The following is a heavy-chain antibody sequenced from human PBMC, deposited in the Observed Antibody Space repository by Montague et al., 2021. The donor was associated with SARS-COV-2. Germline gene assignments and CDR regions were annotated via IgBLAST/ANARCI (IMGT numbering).Heavy chain of an antibody. CDR2: VYYRGST. D-gene: IGHD5-24*01. CDR1: GDSINRSY. V-gene: IGHV4-59*01. CDR3: ASEDRWNWFDP. J-gene: IGHJ5*02. Sequence: SETLSLTCTVSGDSINRSYWSWIRQPPGKGLEWIGYVYYRGSTNYNPSLETRVTISVDPSKNQFSLKLSSVTAADTAVYYCASEDRWNWFDPWGQGTLVIVSS.